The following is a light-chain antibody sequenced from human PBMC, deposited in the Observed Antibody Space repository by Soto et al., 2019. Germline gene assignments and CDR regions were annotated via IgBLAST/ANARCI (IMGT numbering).Light chain of an antibody. V-gene: IGLV7-46*01. CDR1: TGAVTSGHY. J-gene: IGLJ2*01. CDR3: LLSYSGAQAV. CDR2: DTS. Sequence: QAVVTQEASLTVSPGGTGTLTCGSSTGAVTSGHYPYWFQQKPGQAPRTLIYDTSNKHSWTPARFSGSLLGGKAALTLSGAQPEDEAEYYCLLSYSGAQAVFCGGTKLTVL.